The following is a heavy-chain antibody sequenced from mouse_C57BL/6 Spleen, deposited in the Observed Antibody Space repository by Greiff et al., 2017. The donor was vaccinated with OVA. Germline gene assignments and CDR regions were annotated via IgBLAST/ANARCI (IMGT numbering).Heavy chain of an antibody. CDR1: GYTFTSYW. V-gene: IGHV1-7*01. D-gene: IGHD2-3*01. CDR3: ARYDGYSDWYFDV. CDR2: INPSSGYT. Sequence: QVQLQQSGADLSKPGASVKLSCKASGYTFTSYWMHWVKQRPGQGLEWIGYINPSSGYTKYNQKFKDKATLTADKSSSTAYMQLSSLTYEDSAVYYCARYDGYSDWYFDVWGAGTTVTVSS. J-gene: IGHJ1*01.